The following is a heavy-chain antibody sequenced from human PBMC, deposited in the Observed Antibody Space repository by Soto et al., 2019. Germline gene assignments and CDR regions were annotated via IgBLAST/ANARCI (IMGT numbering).Heavy chain of an antibody. CDR2: IIPLFGTP. CDR3: ARGVVAAAGEKNWFDP. Sequence: RASVKVSCKASGGAFNSFAISWLRLAPGQGLEWMGGIIPLFGTPDYAETFQGRVTISADESTATSFLELRSLTSGDTAVYYCARGVVAAAGEKNWFDPWGQGTLVTVSS. CDR1: GGAFNSFA. D-gene: IGHD6-13*01. J-gene: IGHJ5*02. V-gene: IGHV1-69*13.